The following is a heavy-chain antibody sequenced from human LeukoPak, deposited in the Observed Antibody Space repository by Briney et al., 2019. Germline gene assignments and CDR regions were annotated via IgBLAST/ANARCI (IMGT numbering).Heavy chain of an antibody. J-gene: IGHJ4*02. CDR2: INAGNGNT. D-gene: IGHD5-18*01. CDR1: GYTFTSYA. CDR3: ARVPRAVTMDY. Sequence: ASVKVSCRASGYTFTSYAMHWVRQAPGQRLEWMGWINAGNGNTKYSQKFQGRVTITRDTSASTAYMELSSLRSEDTAVYYCARVPRAVTMDYWGQGTLVTVSS. V-gene: IGHV1-3*01.